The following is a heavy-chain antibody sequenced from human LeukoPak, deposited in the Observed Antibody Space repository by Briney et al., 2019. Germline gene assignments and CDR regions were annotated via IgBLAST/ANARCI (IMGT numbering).Heavy chain of an antibody. CDR2: VHHSGNT. CDR1: GFPVGSGYF. D-gene: IGHD6-19*01. CDR3: ARVKNIAVAADYFDS. Sequence: KTSETLSLTCAVSGFPVGSGYFWGWLRQPPGRGLEWIGSVHHSGNTYYKSSLKSRVAAAVDTSNNQFSLTLNSVTAADTAIYHCARVKNIAVAADYFDSWGQGALVTVSS. V-gene: IGHV4-38-2*01. J-gene: IGHJ4*02.